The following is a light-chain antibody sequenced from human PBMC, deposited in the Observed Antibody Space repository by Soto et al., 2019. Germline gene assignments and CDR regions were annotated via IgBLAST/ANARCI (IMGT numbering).Light chain of an antibody. Sequence: QSVLTQPASVSGSPGQSITISCTGTSSDVSSCAYVAWYQQYPGNVPSLVIFKVNNRPSVVSYRFFGSKSRNTAVLTISRLQAEDEADYFRTSSTAGRLHVFGTGTKVT. V-gene: IGLV2-14*01. CDR2: KVN. CDR1: SSDVSSCAY. J-gene: IGLJ1*01. CDR3: TSSTAGRLHV.